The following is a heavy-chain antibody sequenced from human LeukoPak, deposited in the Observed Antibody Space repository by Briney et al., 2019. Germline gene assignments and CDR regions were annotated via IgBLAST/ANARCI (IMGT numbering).Heavy chain of an antibody. D-gene: IGHD2-2*01. CDR3: AREPATDIVVVPAHAFDI. V-gene: IGHV4-30-4*01. CDR1: GGSISSGDYY. CDR2: IYYSGST. Sequence: PSETLSLTCTVSGGSISSGDYYWSWICQPPGKGLEWIGYIYYSGSTYYNPSLKSRVTISVDTSKNQFSLKLSSVTAADTAVYYCAREPATDIVVVPAHAFDIWGQGTMVTVSS. J-gene: IGHJ3*02.